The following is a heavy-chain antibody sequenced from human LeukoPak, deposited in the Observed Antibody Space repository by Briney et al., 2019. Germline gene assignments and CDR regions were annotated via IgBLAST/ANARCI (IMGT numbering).Heavy chain of an antibody. CDR2: INHSGST. CDR3: ARGRRGRGQQLVLFDY. J-gene: IGHJ4*02. CDR1: GVSISSYY. Sequence: SETLSLTCTVSGVSISSYYWSWIRQPPGKGLEWIGEINHSGSTNYNPSLKSRVTISVDTSKNQFSLKLSSVTAADTAVYYCARGRRGRGQQLVLFDYWGQGTLVTVSS. D-gene: IGHD6-13*01. V-gene: IGHV4-34*01.